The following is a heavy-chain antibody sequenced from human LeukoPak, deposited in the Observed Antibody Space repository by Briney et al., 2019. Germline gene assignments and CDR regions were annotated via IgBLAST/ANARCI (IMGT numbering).Heavy chain of an antibody. CDR3: ARGRASHYYYDSSGTPGSFDY. D-gene: IGHD3-22*01. V-gene: IGHV3-7*01. CDR1: GFTFSSYW. CDR2: IKRDGSEK. J-gene: IGHJ4*02. Sequence: PGGSLRLSCAASGFTFSSYWMSWVRQAPGNGPEWVANIKRDGSEKHYVDSVKGRFTISRDNARNSLYLQMDSLRAEDTAVYYCARGRASHYYYDSSGTPGSFDYWGQGTLVTVSS.